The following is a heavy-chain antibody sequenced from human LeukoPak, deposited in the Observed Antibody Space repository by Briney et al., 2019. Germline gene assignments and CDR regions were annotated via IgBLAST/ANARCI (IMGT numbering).Heavy chain of an antibody. CDR2: IYHSGST. V-gene: IGHV4-4*02. J-gene: IGHJ4*02. CDR3: ARVVGNTNFDS. CDR1: GASISGSDW. D-gene: IGHD2-21*01. Sequence: KPSETLSLTCAVSGASISGSDWWTWVHQPPGKGLEWIGEIYHSGSTNYNPSLKSRVTISVDKSKSHFSLKVTSVTAADTAVYYCARVVGNTNFDSWGQGALVTVSS.